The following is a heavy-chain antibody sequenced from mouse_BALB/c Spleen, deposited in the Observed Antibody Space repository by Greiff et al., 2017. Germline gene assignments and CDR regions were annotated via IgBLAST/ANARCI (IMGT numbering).Heavy chain of an antibody. Sequence: VQLQESGAELARPGASVKLSCKASGYTFTSYWMQWVKQRPGQGLEWIGAIYPGDGDTRYTQKFKGKATLTADKSSSTAYMQLSSLASEDSAVYYCARGDDGYYYYAMDYWGQGTSVTVSS. CDR3: ARGDDGYYYYAMDY. CDR2: IYPGDGDT. D-gene: IGHD2-3*01. J-gene: IGHJ4*01. V-gene: IGHV1-87*01. CDR1: GYTFTSYW.